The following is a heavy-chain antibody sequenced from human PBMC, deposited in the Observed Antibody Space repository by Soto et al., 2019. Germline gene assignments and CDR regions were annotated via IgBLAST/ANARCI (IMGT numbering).Heavy chain of an antibody. V-gene: IGHV3-23*01. D-gene: IGHD2-2*01. Sequence: GGSLRLSCAASGFTFSSYAMSWVRQAPGKGLEWVSTISESGGRTYYADSVKGRFTISRDNSKSTLYLQMNSLRAEDTAVYYCPKDSSTYYSDFWGQGTLVTFSS. J-gene: IGHJ4*02. CDR3: PKDSSTYYSDF. CDR1: GFTFSSYA. CDR2: ISESGGRT.